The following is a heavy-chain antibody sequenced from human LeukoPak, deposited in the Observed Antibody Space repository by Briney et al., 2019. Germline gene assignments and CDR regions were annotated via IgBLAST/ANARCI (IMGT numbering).Heavy chain of an antibody. Sequence: GGSLRLSCAASGFTVDSNYMTWVRQAPGKGLEWVSVIYSGGSTYYADSVKGGFTISRDNSKNTLHLQMNSLRAEDTAVYYCAKEAVAGTLDHWGQGTLVTVSS. CDR1: GFTVDSNY. CDR2: IYSGGST. V-gene: IGHV3-66*01. D-gene: IGHD6-19*01. J-gene: IGHJ4*02. CDR3: AKEAVAGTLDH.